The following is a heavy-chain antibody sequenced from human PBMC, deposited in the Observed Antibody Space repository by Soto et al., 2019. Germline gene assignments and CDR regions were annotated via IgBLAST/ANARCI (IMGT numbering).Heavy chain of an antibody. CDR2: IYYSGST. CDR3: ARPNKDYGDYGWYYFDY. CDR1: GGSISSSSYY. Sequence: SETLSLTCTVSGGSISSSSYYWGWIRQPPGKGLEWIGSIYYSGSTYYNPSLKSRVTISVDTSKNQFSLKLSSVTAADTAVYYCARPNKDYGDYGWYYFDYWGQGTLVTVSS. D-gene: IGHD4-17*01. V-gene: IGHV4-39*01. J-gene: IGHJ4*02.